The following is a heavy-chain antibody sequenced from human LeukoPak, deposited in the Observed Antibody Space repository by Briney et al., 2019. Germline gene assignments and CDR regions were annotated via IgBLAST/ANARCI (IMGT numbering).Heavy chain of an antibody. CDR1: GFTFSSYA. Sequence: GGSLRLSCAASGFTFSSYAMHWVRQAPGKGLEWVAVISYDGSNKYYADSVKGRFTISRDNSKNTLYLQMNSLRAEDTAVYYCAKPPYYEVYAHFDYWGQGTLVTVSS. CDR3: AKPPYYEVYAHFDY. V-gene: IGHV3-30-3*01. CDR2: ISYDGSNK. D-gene: IGHD2-8*01. J-gene: IGHJ4*02.